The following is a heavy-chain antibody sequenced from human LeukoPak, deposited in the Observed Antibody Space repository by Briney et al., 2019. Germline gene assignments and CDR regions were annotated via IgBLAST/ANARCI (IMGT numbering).Heavy chain of an antibody. J-gene: IGHJ4*02. CDR1: RCTFTGYF. Sequence: GASVKVSCKASRCTFTGYFMHWVRQAPGQGLEWMGWINPNSGGTNYAQKFQGRVNMTRDTSISTDYMELSKLRSDDTAVYFCARALVYYDSSGYYGYWGQGTLVTVSS. D-gene: IGHD3-22*01. CDR3: ARALVYYDSSGYYGY. V-gene: IGHV1-2*02. CDR2: INPNSGGT.